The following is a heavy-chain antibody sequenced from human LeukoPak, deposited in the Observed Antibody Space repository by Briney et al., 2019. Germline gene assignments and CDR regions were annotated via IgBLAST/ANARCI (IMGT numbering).Heavy chain of an antibody. CDR2: INHSGST. Sequence: SETLSLTCAVYGGSFSGYYWSWIRQPPGKGLEWIGEINHSGSTNYNPSLKSRVTISVDTSKNQFSLKLSSVTAADTAAYYCARGAVAGTDIGDYWGQGTLVTVSS. V-gene: IGHV4-34*01. D-gene: IGHD6-19*01. CDR3: ARGAVAGTDIGDY. J-gene: IGHJ4*02. CDR1: GGSFSGYY.